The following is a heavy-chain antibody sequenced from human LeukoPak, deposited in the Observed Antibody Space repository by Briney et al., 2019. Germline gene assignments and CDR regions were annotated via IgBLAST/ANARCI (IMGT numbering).Heavy chain of an antibody. D-gene: IGHD4-17*01. CDR1: GFISSSYW. CDR3: ARSRTYGDYGRGLDY. CDR2: INTDGFST. V-gene: IGHV3-74*01. Sequence: GGSLRLSCAASGFISSSYWMHWVRQPPGKGLVYIACINTDGFSTSYADSVKGRFTISRDNAQNPLYLQMNSLRAEDTAVYYCARSRTYGDYGRGLDYWGRGTLVSVSS. J-gene: IGHJ4*02.